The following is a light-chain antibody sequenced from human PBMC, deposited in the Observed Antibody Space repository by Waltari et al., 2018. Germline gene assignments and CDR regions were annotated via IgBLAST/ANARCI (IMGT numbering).Light chain of an antibody. V-gene: IGKV3-15*01. CDR2: GAS. CDR3: QQYNKWPPLT. CDR1: QNIHDN. J-gene: IGKJ4*01. Sequence: EVLMTQSPATLSVSPGERVTLSCRASQNIHDNLAWYQQKPGQAPRLLIYGASTRATDIPARFRGSGSGTEFTLTINSLQSEDLGIYYCQQYNKWPPLTFGGGIKVEIK.